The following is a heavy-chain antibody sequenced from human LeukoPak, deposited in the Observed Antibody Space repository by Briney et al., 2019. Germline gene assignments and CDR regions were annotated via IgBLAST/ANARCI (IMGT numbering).Heavy chain of an antibody. Sequence: SETLSLTCTVSGGSVSSYYWHWIRQPPGKGLEWIGYIYYSGSTNYNPSLRRRVTISVDTSKNQFSLKLSSVTAADTAVYDCARGWASGSYYNYQGQGTLVTVSS. CDR1: GGSVSSYY. D-gene: IGHD1-26*01. J-gene: IGHJ4*02. CDR3: ARGWASGSYYNY. V-gene: IGHV4-59*02. CDR2: IYYSGST.